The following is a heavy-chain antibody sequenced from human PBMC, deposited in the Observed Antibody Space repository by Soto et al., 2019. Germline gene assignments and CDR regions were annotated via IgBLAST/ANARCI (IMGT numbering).Heavy chain of an antibody. CDR3: VRDKYYDFWSGYYTAYQSYGMDV. Sequence: PGGSLRLSCAASGFTYSRYWMHWVRQAPGKGLVWVSRINSDGSSTTYVDSVKGRFTISRDNARNTLFLQMNSLRADDTAVYYCVRDKYYDFWSGYYTAYQSYGMDVWGQGTTVTVSS. J-gene: IGHJ6*02. D-gene: IGHD3-3*01. V-gene: IGHV3-74*01. CDR1: GFTYSRYW. CDR2: INSDGSST.